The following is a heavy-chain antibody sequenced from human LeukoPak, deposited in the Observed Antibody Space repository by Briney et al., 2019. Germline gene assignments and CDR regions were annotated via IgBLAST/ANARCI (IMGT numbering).Heavy chain of an antibody. CDR3: ARAVVVPAAFYYYYYMDV. V-gene: IGHV3-7*01. CDR1: GFTFSSYW. Sequence: GSLRLSCAASGFTFSSYWMSWVRQAPGKGLEWVANIKQDGSEKYYVDSVKGRFTISRDNAKNSLYLQMNSLRAEDTAVYYCARAVVVPAAFYYYYYMDVWGKGTTVTVSS. CDR2: IKQDGSEK. J-gene: IGHJ6*03. D-gene: IGHD2-2*01.